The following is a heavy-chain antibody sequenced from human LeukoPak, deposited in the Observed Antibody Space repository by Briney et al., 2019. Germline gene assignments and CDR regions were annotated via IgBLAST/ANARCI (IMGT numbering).Heavy chain of an antibody. V-gene: IGHV1-24*01. CDR3: VTGTIYCSSCSDDY. D-gene: IGHD2-2*01. Sequence: ASVKVSCKDSGYTLTELSMHWVRQAPGKGLEWMGGFDPDDGETPLFAQKFQGRVSMTEDTSTDTAYMELSSLSSEDTAVYCCVTGTIYCSSCSDDYWGQGTLVTVSS. CDR1: GYTLTELS. J-gene: IGHJ4*02. CDR2: FDPDDGET.